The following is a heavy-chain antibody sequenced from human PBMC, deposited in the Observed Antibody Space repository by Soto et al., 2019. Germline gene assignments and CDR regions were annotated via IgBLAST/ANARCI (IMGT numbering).Heavy chain of an antibody. CDR3: AKSRGVDNYYYGMDV. D-gene: IGHD3-10*01. Sequence: GGSLRLSCAASGFTFSSYAMHWVRQAPGKGLEWVAVISYDGSKKYYMDSVKGRFTISRDNSLGTLFLQMISLRPEDTAVYYCAKSRGVDNYYYGMDVWGQGTTVTVSS. J-gene: IGHJ6*02. CDR2: ISYDGSKK. V-gene: IGHV3-30*18. CDR1: GFTFSSYA.